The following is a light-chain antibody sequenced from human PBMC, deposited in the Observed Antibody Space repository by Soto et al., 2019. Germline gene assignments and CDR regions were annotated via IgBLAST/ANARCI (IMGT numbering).Light chain of an antibody. CDR2: GTS. CDR1: QSVSSSY. J-gene: IGKJ1*01. V-gene: IGKV3-20*01. Sequence: EIVLTQSPGTLSLSPGERATLSCRASQSVSSSYLAWYQQKPGQAPRLLIYGTSSRATAIPDRFSGSGSGTDGTLTSSRLEPEDGAVYYCQQYGSSSWTCGQGTRVEIK. CDR3: QQYGSSSWT.